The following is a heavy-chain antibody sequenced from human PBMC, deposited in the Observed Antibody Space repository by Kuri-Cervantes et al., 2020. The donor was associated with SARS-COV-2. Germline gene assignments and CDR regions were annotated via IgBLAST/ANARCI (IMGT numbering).Heavy chain of an antibody. Sequence: ASVKVSCKASGYTFTNNDINWVRQASGQGLEWMGWMNPDTGNAGYAQKFQGRVTMTRITSTSTAYMELRSLRSDDTAVYYCARDHHPNIGPTNHDHWGQGTLVTVSS. CDR1: GYTFTNND. CDR2: MNPDTGNA. V-gene: IGHV1-8*02. D-gene: IGHD2-2*01. J-gene: IGHJ5*02. CDR3: ARDHHPNIGPTNHDH.